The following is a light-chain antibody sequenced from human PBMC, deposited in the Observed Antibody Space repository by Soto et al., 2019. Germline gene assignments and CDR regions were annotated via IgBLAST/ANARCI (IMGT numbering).Light chain of an antibody. V-gene: IGLV2-14*01. CDR2: DVS. J-gene: IGLJ2*01. Sequence: QSALTQPASVSGSPGQSITISCTGTSSDVGGYNYVSWYQQHPGKAPKLMIYDVSNRPSGVSNRFSGSKSGNTASLTISALQAEDDADYYCSSYTSSSTVVFGGGTKLTVL. CDR3: SSYTSSSTVV. CDR1: SSDVGGYNY.